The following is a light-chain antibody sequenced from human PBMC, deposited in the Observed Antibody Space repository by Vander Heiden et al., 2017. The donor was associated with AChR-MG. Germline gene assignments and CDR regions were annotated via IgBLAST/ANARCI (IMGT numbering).Light chain of an antibody. CDR3: QQYKRWPLT. CDR1: ESVTSD. CDR2: GAS. V-gene: IGKV3-15*01. J-gene: IGKJ4*01. Sequence: ETLMTQSPVTLSVSPGETATLSCRASESVTSDLAWYQQKGGQAPRLLIYGASRRATGIPPRFSGSGSETEFTLTISRVQSEDFAVYHCQQYKRWPLTFGGGTKVDIK.